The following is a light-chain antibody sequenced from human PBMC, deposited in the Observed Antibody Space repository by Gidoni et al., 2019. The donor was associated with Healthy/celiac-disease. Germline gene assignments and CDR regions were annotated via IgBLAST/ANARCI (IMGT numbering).Light chain of an antibody. V-gene: IGKV1-39*01. CDR1: QSISSY. Sequence: DIQMTQSPSALSASVGDRVTITCRASQSISSYLNWYQQKQGKAPKLLIYAASSLQSGVPSSISGSGSGTDFTLTISSLQPEDFATYYCQQSYSTPITFGQGTRLEIK. CDR2: AAS. CDR3: QQSYSTPIT. J-gene: IGKJ5*01.